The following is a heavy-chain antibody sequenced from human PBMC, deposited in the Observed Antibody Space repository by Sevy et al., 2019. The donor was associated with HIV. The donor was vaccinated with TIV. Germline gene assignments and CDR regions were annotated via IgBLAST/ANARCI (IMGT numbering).Heavy chain of an antibody. Sequence: SETLSLTCTVSGGSISRFYWNWIRQSPGKGLEWIGYISYSGSTYYNPSLKSRVTISVDTSKNQFSLKLSSVTAADTAVYYCARGIFSYGYWREFDYWGQGNLVTVSS. CDR3: ARGIFSYGYWREFDY. CDR2: ISYSGST. J-gene: IGHJ4*02. D-gene: IGHD5-18*01. CDR1: GGSISRFY. V-gene: IGHV4-59*01.